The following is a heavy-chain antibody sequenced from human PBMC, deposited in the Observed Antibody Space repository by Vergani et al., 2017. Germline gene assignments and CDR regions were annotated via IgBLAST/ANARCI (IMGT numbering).Heavy chain of an antibody. J-gene: IGHJ4*02. V-gene: IGHV4-31*03. CDR3: ARGGLEWFIDY. CDR1: GGSLSSGGYY. Sequence: QGQLQESCPGLVKTSQTLSIPCTVPGGSLSSGGYYWSWVRQHPGKGLDWIGYIYYSGSTYSNPSLKSRVTISVDTSKNQFSLKLSSVTAADTAVYYGARGGLEWFIDYWGQGTLVTVSP. D-gene: IGHD3-3*01. CDR2: IYYSGST.